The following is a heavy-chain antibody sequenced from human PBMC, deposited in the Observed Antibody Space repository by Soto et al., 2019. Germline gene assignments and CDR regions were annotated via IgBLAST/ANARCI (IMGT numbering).Heavy chain of an antibody. Sequence: ASVKVSCKASGGTFSSYAISWVRQAPGQGLEWMGGIIPIFGTANYAQKFQGRVTITADESTSTAYMELSSLRSEDTAVYYCARDARYCSGGSCYHAGYYYGMDVWG. D-gene: IGHD2-15*01. CDR2: IIPIFGTA. V-gene: IGHV1-69*13. CDR1: GGTFSSYA. CDR3: ARDARYCSGGSCYHAGYYYGMDV. J-gene: IGHJ6*02.